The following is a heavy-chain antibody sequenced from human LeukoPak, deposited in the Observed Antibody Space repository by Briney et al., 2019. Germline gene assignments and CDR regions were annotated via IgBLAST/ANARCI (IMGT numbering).Heavy chain of an antibody. CDR2: ITPATDNI. Sequence: GGSLRLSCAASGFTYSDHAMEWVRQTPGKGLEWVSSITPATDNIYYTTSVEGRFTISRDNAKHSLYLQMNNLRADDTAVYYCARLAGPRPGTYYFDFWGQGVQVTVSS. CDR1: GFTYSDHA. D-gene: IGHD6-19*01. J-gene: IGHJ4*02. V-gene: IGHV3-21*01. CDR3: ARLAGPRPGTYYFDF.